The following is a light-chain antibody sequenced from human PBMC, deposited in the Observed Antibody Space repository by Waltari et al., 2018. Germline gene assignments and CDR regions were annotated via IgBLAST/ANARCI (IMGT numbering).Light chain of an antibody. Sequence: QSALTQPASVSGSPGQSITIPCTGTSSDVGGYNYVSWYQQHPGKAPKLMISDVSNRPSGVSNRFSGSKSGNTASLTISGLQAEDEADYYCSSYISSSTLELFGGGTSLTVL. CDR3: SSYISSSTLEL. CDR1: SSDVGGYNY. J-gene: IGLJ2*01. V-gene: IGLV2-14*03. CDR2: DVS.